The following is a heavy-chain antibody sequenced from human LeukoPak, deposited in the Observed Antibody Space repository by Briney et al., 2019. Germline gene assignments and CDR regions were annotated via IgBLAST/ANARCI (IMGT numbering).Heavy chain of an antibody. CDR2: ISGNGAGT. Sequence: PGGSLRLSCSVSGFTYRNFLMRWPRQAPGKGLEWVSDISGNGAGTYYADSVKGRSTITRDNSKNMWYLQIRSRSIEDTAVNYCAKERANWNWGQGTLVTVSS. CDR1: GFTYRNFL. V-gene: IGHV3-23*01. J-gene: IGHJ4*02. CDR3: AKERANWN. D-gene: IGHD1-1*01.